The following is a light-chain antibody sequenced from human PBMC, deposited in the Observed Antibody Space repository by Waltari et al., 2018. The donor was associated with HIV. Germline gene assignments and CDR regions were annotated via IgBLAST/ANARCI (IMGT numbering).Light chain of an antibody. Sequence: QSVLTQQPSASGTPGQSVTISCSGTSSNIGTNHVYWYQQFPGPAPKLLIYRNNKVPSVVPDRFSCSKCGTSASLDISGLRSDDEAEYYCAAWDDTLTVVFGGGTKLTVL. CDR3: AAWDDTLTVV. CDR2: RNN. J-gene: IGLJ2*01. CDR1: SSNIGTNH. V-gene: IGLV1-47*01.